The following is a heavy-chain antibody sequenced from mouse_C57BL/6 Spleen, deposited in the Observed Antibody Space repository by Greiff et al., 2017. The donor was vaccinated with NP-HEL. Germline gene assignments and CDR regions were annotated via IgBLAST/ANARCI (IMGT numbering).Heavy chain of an antibody. CDR1: GFTFSSYT. V-gene: IGHV5-9*01. J-gene: IGHJ2*01. CDR2: ISGGGGNT. CDR3: ARVALLSPFDY. Sequence: DVMLVESGGGLVKPGGSLKLSCAASGFTFSSYTMSWVRQTPEKRLEWVATISGGGGNTYYPDSVKGRFTISRDNAKNTLYLQMSSLRSEDTALYYCARVALLSPFDYWGQGTTLTVSS. D-gene: IGHD2-1*01.